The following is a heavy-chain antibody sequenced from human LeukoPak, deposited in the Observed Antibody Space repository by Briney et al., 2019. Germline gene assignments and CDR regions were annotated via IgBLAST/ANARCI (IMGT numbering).Heavy chain of an antibody. CDR2: IIPIFGTA. J-gene: IGHJ5*02. Sequence: EASVTVSCKASGGTFSSYAISWVRQAPGQGLEWMGGIIPIFGTANYAQKFQGRVTITADESTSTAYMELSSLRSEDTAVYYCARGGYSSSWYFSRAVRPPRIEWFDPWGQGTLVTVSS. CDR3: ARGGYSSSWYFSRAVRPPRIEWFDP. D-gene: IGHD6-13*01. CDR1: GGTFSSYA. V-gene: IGHV1-69*13.